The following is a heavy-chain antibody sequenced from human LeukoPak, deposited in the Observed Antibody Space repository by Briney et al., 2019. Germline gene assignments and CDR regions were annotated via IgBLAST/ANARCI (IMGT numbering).Heavy chain of an antibody. CDR3: ARAYSSSWYGFGNWFDP. CDR2: IYHSGST. J-gene: IGHJ5*02. CDR1: GGSISSGGYS. D-gene: IGHD6-13*01. Sequence: PSQTLSLTCAVSGGSISSGGYSWSWIRQPPGKGLEWIGYIYHSGSTYYNPSLKSRVTISVDRSTTQFSLKLSSVSAADTAVYYCARAYSSSWYGFGNWFDPWGQGTLVTVSS. V-gene: IGHV4-30-2*01.